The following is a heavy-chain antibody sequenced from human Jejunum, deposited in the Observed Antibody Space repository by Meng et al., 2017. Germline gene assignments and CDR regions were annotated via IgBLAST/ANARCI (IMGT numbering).Heavy chain of an antibody. CDR2: MNPNSGGT. CDR1: GYTFTGCY. CDR3: ARECSQAGMDV. D-gene: IGHD3-10*02. Sequence: VQLVQSGAGVKKPGASVKVSCKASGYTFTGCYMHWVRQAPGQGLEWMGRMNPNSGGTNNAQKFQGRVTMTRDTSNSTAYMELSSLRSDDTAVYFCARECSQAGMDVWGQGTTVTVSS. V-gene: IGHV1-2*06. J-gene: IGHJ6*02.